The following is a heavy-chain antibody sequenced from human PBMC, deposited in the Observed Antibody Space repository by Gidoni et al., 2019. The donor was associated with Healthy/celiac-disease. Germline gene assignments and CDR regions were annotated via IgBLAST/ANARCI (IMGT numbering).Heavy chain of an antibody. Sequence: EVQLLESGGGLVQPGGSLSLSCAASGFTFSSYAMSWVRQAPGKGLEWVSAISGSGGSTYYADSVKGRLTISRDNSKNTLYLQMNSLRAEDTAVYYCARGVVVITTVFDYWGQGTLVTVSS. CDR1: GFTFSSYA. V-gene: IGHV3-23*01. D-gene: IGHD3-22*01. CDR2: ISGSGGST. J-gene: IGHJ4*02. CDR3: ARGVVVITTVFDY.